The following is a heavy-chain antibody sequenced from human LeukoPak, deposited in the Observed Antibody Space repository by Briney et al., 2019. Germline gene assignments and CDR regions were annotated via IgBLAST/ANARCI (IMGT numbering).Heavy chain of an antibody. Sequence: SVKVSCKASGYTFTSYGISWVRQAPGQGLEWMGGIIPIFGTANYAQKFQGRVTITADESTSTAYMELSSLRSEDTAVYYCARARYGDYVPFDYWGQGTLVTVSS. V-gene: IGHV1-69*13. CDR1: GYTFTSYG. J-gene: IGHJ4*02. D-gene: IGHD4-17*01. CDR2: IIPIFGTA. CDR3: ARARYGDYVPFDY.